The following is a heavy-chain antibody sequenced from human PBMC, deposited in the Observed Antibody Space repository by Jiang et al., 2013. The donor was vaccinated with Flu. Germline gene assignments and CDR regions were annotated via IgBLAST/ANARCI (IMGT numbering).Heavy chain of an antibody. CDR3: ARLRSVRGSLS. CDR2: INHSGST. D-gene: IGHD3-10*01. CDR1: GGSLSGYF. J-gene: IGHJ5*02. V-gene: IGHV4-34*01. Sequence: LLKPSETLSLTCAVYGGSLSGYFWSWIRQPPGKGLEWIGEINHSGSTNYNPSLWGRVTISVDTSKNQFSLKLSSVTAADTAVYYCARLRSVRGSLSWGQGTLVTVSS.